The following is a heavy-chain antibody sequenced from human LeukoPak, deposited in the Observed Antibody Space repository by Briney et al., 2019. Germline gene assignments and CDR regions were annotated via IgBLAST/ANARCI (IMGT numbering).Heavy chain of an antibody. J-gene: IGHJ5*02. CDR3: SRLSHVAGAPKVSWFDP. Sequence: PSGTLSLTCTVSAYSISDGWVWGMIRQSPGKGLEWIGSIYRSGTTYYNPSLKSRVTMSVDTSNNQFSLKLTSVTAADTAMYYCSRLSHVAGAPKVSWFDPWGQGTLVTVSS. D-gene: IGHD1-26*01. CDR1: AYSISDGWV. V-gene: IGHV4-38-2*02. CDR2: IYRSGTT.